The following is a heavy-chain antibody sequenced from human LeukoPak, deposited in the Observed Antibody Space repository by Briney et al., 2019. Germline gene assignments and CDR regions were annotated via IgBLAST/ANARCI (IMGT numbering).Heavy chain of an antibody. CDR2: ISGSGGST. D-gene: IGHD2-15*01. J-gene: IGHJ4*02. V-gene: IGHV3-23*01. Sequence: GGSLRLSCAASGFTFSSYGMSWVRQAPGKGLEWVSAISGSGGSTYYADSVKGRFTISRDNSKNTLYLQMNSLRAEDTAVYYCAILAPLVVAATPLDYWGQGTLVTVSS. CDR1: GFTFSSYG. CDR3: AILAPLVVAATPLDY.